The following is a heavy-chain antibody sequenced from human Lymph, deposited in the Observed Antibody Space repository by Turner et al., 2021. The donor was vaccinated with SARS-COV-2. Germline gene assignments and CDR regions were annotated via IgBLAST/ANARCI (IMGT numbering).Heavy chain of an antibody. CDR3: ARDSSGSGTLDY. J-gene: IGHJ4*02. Sequence: QVQQVESGGGVVQPGRSLRLSCAASGFTFNNYPMHWVRQAPGKGLEWVAVISYDGSNKYYADSVKCRFTISRDNSKNTLYLQMNSLRAEDTAVYYCARDSSGSGTLDYWGQGTLVTVSS. CDR2: ISYDGSNK. D-gene: IGHD3-10*01. V-gene: IGHV3-30-3*01. CDR1: GFTFNNYP.